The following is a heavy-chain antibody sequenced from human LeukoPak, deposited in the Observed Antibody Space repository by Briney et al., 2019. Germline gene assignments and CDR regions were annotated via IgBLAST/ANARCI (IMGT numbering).Heavy chain of an antibody. CDR1: GFTFSSYA. CDR3: ARDRATYGMDV. J-gene: IGHJ6*02. D-gene: IGHD5-12*01. Sequence: TGGSLRLSCAASGFTFSSYAMHWVRQAPGKGLEWVAVISYDGSNKYYADSVKGRFTISRDNSKNTLYLQMNSLRAEDTAVYYCARDRATYGMDVWGQGTTVTVSS. V-gene: IGHV3-30-3*01. CDR2: ISYDGSNK.